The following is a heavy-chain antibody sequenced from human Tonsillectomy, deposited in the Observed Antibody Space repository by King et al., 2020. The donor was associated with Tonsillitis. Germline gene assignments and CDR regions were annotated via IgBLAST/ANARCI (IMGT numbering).Heavy chain of an antibody. CDR3: VRGALIGVLGY. V-gene: IGHV1-8*01. CDR2: MNPHSGDT. D-gene: IGHD3-16*02. J-gene: IGHJ4*02. Sequence: QLVQSGAEVKKPGASVKVSCKASGYTFINYDINWVRQATGQGLEWMGWMNPHSGDTGYAQKFQGRLTMTRNTSISTAYMELSSLRSEDTAVYYCVRGALIGVLGYWGQGTLVTVSS. CDR1: GYTFINYD.